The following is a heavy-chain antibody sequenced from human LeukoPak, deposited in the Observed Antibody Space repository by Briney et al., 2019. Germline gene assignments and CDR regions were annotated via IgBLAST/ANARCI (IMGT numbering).Heavy chain of an antibody. CDR1: GFAFSSFW. J-gene: IGHJ6*04. D-gene: IGHD3-10*02. CDR2: IFTGGDNT. CDR3: AELGITMIGGV. Sequence: GSLRLSCAASGFAFSSFWMHWVRQAPGKGLEWVSRIFTGGDNTTYADSVKGRFTISRDNAKNSLYLQMNSLRAEDTAVYYCAELGITMIGGVWGKGTTVTISS. V-gene: IGHV3-74*01.